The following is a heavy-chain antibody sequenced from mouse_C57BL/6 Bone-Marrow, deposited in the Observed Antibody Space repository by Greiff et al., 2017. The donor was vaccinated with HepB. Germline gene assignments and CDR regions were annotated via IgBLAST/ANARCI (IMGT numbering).Heavy chain of an antibody. D-gene: IGHD1-1*01. V-gene: IGHV5-17*01. CDR3: ARRYYSSFYYAMDY. Sequence: DVQLVESGGGLVKPGGSLKLSCAASGFTFSDYGMHWVRQAPEKGLEWVAYISSGSSTIYYADTVKGRFTISRDNAKNTLYLQMTSLTSEDTAMYYCARRYYSSFYYAMDYWGQGTSVTVSA. CDR2: ISSGSSTI. J-gene: IGHJ4*01. CDR1: GFTFSDYG.